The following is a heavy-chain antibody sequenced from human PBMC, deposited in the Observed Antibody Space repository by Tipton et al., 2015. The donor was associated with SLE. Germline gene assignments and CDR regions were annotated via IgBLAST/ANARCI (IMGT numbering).Heavy chain of an antibody. J-gene: IGHJ4*02. Sequence: TLSLTCTVSGGSVTSGGYYWTWIRQHPGKGLEWIGHIGYRGSTDYNPSLRSRVSISVDTSKNRFSLKVTSVTAADTAVYFCAGGGVGGYDSFDFWGQGTLVTVSS. CDR1: GGSVTSGGYY. CDR2: IGYRGST. CDR3: AGGGVGGYDSFDF. V-gene: IGHV4-31*03. D-gene: IGHD5-12*01.